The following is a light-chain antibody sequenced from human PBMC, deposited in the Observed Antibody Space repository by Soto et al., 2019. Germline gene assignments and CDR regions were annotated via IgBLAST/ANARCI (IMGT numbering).Light chain of an antibody. Sequence: DIVMTQSPDSLAVSLGERATINCKSSQSVFYSSNNKNYLAWYQQKAGQSPKLLIYWAFTRESGVPDRFSGSGSQTDFTLTLSSLQAEDEAVHYDQQYCREPQLNFGGEPKVEIK. CDR1: QSVFYSSNNKNY. J-gene: IGKJ4*01. CDR2: WAF. CDR3: QQYCREPQLN. V-gene: IGKV4-1*01.